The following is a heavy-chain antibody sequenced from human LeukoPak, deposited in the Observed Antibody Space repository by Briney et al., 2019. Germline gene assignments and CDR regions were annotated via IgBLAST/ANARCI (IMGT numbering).Heavy chain of an antibody. CDR1: GGSIRSHD. CDR3: ARLIAAAGPNWFDP. J-gene: IGHJ5*02. V-gene: IGHV4-59*11. D-gene: IGHD6-13*01. CDR2: IYYSGST. Sequence: SETLSLTCTVSGGSIRSHDWSWIRQPPAKGLEYIGCIYYSGSTNYNPSLKSRVTISVDTSKNQFSLKLSSVTAADTAVYYCARLIAAAGPNWFDPWGQGTLVTVSS.